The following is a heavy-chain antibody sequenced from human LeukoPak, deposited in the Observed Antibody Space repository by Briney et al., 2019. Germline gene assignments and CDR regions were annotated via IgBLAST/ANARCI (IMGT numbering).Heavy chain of an antibody. D-gene: IGHD3-22*01. Sequence: GGTLRLSCAGSEFTFSSYSMHWVRQAPGKGLEWVSSIDGSSSDIYYADSVKGRFTISRDNSKNSLYLQMKSLRAEDTALYYCARRGYYDYSGFDYWGQGTLVTVSS. CDR2: IDGSSSDI. V-gene: IGHV3-21*01. CDR1: EFTFSSYS. CDR3: ARRGYYDYSGFDY. J-gene: IGHJ4*02.